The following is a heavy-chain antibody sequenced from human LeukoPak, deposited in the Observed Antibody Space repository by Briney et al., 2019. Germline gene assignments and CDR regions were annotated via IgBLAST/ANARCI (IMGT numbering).Heavy chain of an antibody. Sequence: SETLSLTCTVSGGSISSHYWSWIRQPPGKGLEWIGYIYYSGSTNYNPSLKSRVTISVDTSKNQSSLKLSSVTAADTAVYYCARHVSTTGTTVAIDYWGQGTLVTVSS. J-gene: IGHJ4*02. CDR1: GGSISSHY. CDR3: ARHVSTTGTTVAIDY. CDR2: IYYSGST. D-gene: IGHD1-1*01. V-gene: IGHV4-59*11.